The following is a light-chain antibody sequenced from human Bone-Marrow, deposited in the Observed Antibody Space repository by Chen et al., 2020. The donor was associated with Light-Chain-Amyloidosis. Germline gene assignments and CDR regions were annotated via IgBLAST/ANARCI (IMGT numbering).Light chain of an antibody. Sequence: DIQMTQSPSTLSASVGDRVTITCRASQSISSWVAWYQQKPGKAPKLLIYDASSLESGVPSRFSGSGSGTEFTLTISSLQPDDFATYYCQHHTFGQGTKLEIK. V-gene: IGKV1-5*01. J-gene: IGKJ2*01. CDR3: QHHT. CDR1: QSISSW. CDR2: DAS.